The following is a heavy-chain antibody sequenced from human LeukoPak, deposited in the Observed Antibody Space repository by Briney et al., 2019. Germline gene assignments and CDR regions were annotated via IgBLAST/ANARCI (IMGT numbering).Heavy chain of an antibody. CDR1: GYSFPSYW. CDR3: ARLHSSGWYRLIDY. V-gene: IGHV5-51*01. CDR2: IYPGDSDT. D-gene: IGHD6-19*01. J-gene: IGHJ4*02. Sequence: GESLRISRKVSGYSFPSYWITWVRQMPGKGLEWMGIIYPGDSDTRYSPSFQGQVTISADKSISTAYLQWSSLKASDTAMYYCARLHSSGWYRLIDYWGQGTLVTVSS.